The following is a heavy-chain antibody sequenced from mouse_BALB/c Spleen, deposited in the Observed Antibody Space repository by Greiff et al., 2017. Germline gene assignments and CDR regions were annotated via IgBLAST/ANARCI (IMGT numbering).Heavy chain of an antibody. Sequence: QVQLQQPGAELVKPGASVKLSCKASGYTFTSYWMHWVKQRPGQGLEWIGEINPSNGRTNYNEKFKSKATLTVDKSSSTAYMQLSSLTSEDSAVYYCARKMGGNYVDDYWGQGTTLTVSS. D-gene: IGHD2-1*01. J-gene: IGHJ2*01. CDR1: GYTFTSYW. CDR3: ARKMGGNYVDDY. V-gene: IGHV1S81*02. CDR2: INPSNGRT.